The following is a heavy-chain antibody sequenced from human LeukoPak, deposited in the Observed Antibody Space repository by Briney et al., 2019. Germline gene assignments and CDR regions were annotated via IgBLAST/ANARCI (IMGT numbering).Heavy chain of an antibody. CDR3: ARSVGATHLDY. D-gene: IGHD1-26*01. CDR1: GGSISSGGYY. V-gene: IGHV4-31*03. CDR2: IYYSGST. Sequence: SQTLSLTCTVSGGSISSGGYYWSWIRQHPGKGLEWIGYIYYSGSTYYNPSLKSRLTISVDTSKNQFSLNLSSVTAADTAVHYCARSVGATHLDYWGQGTLVTVSS. J-gene: IGHJ4*02.